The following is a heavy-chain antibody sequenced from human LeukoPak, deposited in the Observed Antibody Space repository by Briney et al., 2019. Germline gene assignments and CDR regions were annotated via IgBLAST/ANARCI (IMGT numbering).Heavy chain of an antibody. J-gene: IGHJ4*02. CDR2: INPNSGDT. D-gene: IGHD3-10*01. CDR1: GYTFTAYS. Sequence: ASVKVSCKASGYTFTAYSLHWVRQAPGQGLEWMGWINPNSGDTKYAQSFQGRVTMTRDTSISTAYMEVSGLRSDDTAVYFCARPTFNYGYFDYWGQGTLVTVSS. CDR3: ARPTFNYGYFDY. V-gene: IGHV1-2*02.